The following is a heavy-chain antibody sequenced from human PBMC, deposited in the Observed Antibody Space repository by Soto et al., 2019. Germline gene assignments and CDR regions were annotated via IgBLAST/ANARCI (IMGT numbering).Heavy chain of an antibody. CDR3: ARLAYES. J-gene: IGHJ5*02. CDR2: MSYDGSNK. V-gene: IGHV3-30-3*01. Sequence: QVQLVESGGGVVQPGRSLRLSCAASGFTFSNYAMHWVRQAPGKGLEWVAVMSYDGSNKYYADSVKGRFTISSDNSKNNLYLQMKSVRTEDTAVYYCARLAYESWGQGTLVTVSS. D-gene: IGHD3-22*01. CDR1: GFTFSNYA.